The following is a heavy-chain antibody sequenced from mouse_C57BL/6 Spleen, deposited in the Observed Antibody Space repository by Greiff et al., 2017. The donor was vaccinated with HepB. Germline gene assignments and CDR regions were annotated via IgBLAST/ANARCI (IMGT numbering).Heavy chain of an antibody. CDR2: IYPGDGDT. J-gene: IGHJ4*01. V-gene: IGHV1-80*01. Sequence: QVQLQQSGAELVKPGASVKISCKASGYAFSSYWMNWVKQRPGKGLEWIGQIYPGDGDTNYNGKFKGKATLTADKSSSTAYMQLSSLTSEDSAVYFCARWNLGAIYYAMDYWGQGTSVTVSS. CDR1: GYAFSSYW. CDR3: ARWNLGAIYYAMDY.